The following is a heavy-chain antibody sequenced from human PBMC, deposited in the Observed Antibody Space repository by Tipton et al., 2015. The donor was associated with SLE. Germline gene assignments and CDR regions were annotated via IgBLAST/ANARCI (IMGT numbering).Heavy chain of an antibody. CDR1: GFTFSSYT. CDR3: ARPRIDGSPYVGLDC. CDR2: ITTRSYI. V-gene: IGHV3-21*03. Sequence: SLRLSCAASGFTFSSYTMHWVRQAPGKGLEWVSSITTRSYIDYADSLKGRFTISRDNAKSSVFLQMDSLRVEDTGVYYCARPRIDGSPYVGLDCWGQGTLVTVSS. J-gene: IGHJ4*02. D-gene: IGHD3-22*01.